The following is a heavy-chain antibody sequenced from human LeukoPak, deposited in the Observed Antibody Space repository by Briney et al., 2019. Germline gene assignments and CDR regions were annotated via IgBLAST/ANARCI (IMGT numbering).Heavy chain of an antibody. D-gene: IGHD2-2*02. V-gene: IGHV3-9*01. CDR2: ISWNSGSI. Sequence: GGSLRLSCAGTGFTFGDHAMHWVRQAPGKGLEWVSGISWNSGSIGYADSVKGRFTISRDNAKNSLYLQMNSLRAEDTALYYCASSPAIAWYFDYWGQGTLGTVSS. CDR1: GFTFGDHA. J-gene: IGHJ4*02. CDR3: ASSPAIAWYFDY.